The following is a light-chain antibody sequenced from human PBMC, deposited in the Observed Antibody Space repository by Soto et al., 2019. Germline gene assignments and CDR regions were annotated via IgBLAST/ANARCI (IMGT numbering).Light chain of an antibody. CDR3: SSHSSSSTLVV. V-gene: IGLV2-14*03. Sequence: QSALTQPASMSGSPGQSSTISYTGTSSDVGGYNYVSWYRQHPGKAPKLMIYDVNNRPSGVSNRFSGSKSGNTASLTISGLQAEDEADYYCSSHSSSSTLVVFGGGTKLTVL. J-gene: IGLJ2*01. CDR2: DVN. CDR1: SSDVGGYNY.